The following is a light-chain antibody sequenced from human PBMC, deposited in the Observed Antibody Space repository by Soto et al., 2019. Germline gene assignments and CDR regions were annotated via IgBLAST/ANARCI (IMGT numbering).Light chain of an antibody. CDR2: GAS. V-gene: IGKV3-20*01. Sequence: EIVLTQSPGTLSLSPGERATLSCRASQSVSTSYLAWYQQKPGQAPRLLIYGASSRATSIPDRFSGSGSGADFTLPISRLEPEDFAVYYCQQYGSVPLTFGGGTKVEIK. CDR1: QSVSTSY. J-gene: IGKJ4*01. CDR3: QQYGSVPLT.